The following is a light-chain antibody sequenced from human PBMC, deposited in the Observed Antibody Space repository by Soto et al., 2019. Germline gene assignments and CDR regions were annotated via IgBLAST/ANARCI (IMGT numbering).Light chain of an antibody. CDR3: QQYGSLPRT. Sequence: IVLTQSPGTLSLSPGERATLSCRASQRVSRNLAWYQQKPGQAPRLLIYGASTRATGIPARFSGSGSGTDFTLTISSLEPEDFAVYYCQQYGSLPRTFGQGTKVDI. V-gene: IGKV3-20*01. J-gene: IGKJ1*01. CDR2: GAS. CDR1: QRVSRN.